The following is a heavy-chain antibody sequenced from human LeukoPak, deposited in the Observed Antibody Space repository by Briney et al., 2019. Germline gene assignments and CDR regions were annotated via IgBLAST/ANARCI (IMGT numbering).Heavy chain of an antibody. V-gene: IGHV1-46*01. J-gene: IGHJ3*02. Sequence: ASVKVSCKASGYTFTSYYMHWLQQPPGQGLKWMEIINPSGGSTSYAQKFQGRVTMTRDTSISTAYMELSRLRSDDTAVYYCARREGSSALIDAFDIWGQGTMVTDSS. CDR3: ARREGSSALIDAFDI. D-gene: IGHD6-6*01. CDR2: INPSGGST. CDR1: GYTFTSYY.